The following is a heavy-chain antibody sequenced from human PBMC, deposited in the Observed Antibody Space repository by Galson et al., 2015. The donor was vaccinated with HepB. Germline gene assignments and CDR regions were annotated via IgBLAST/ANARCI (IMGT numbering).Heavy chain of an antibody. CDR1: GFTFSSYA. V-gene: IGHV3-23*01. D-gene: IGHD3-3*01. CDR3: AKAQLQPYYDVWSGYPGTSGFDI. Sequence: SLRLSCAASGFTFSSYAMSWVRQAPGKGLEWVSGISGSGTKTYYADSVKGRFTISRDNSKNTLYVQMNSLRAEDMAVYYCAKAQLQPYYDVWSGYPGTSGFDIWGQGTMVTVSS. CDR2: ISGSGTKT. J-gene: IGHJ3*02.